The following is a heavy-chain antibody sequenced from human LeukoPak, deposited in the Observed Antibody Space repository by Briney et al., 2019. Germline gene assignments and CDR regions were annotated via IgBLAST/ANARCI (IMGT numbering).Heavy chain of an antibody. CDR3: TTYGSGRKFDY. CDR2: IESKTDGGTT. CDR1: GFSFSDPW. Sequence: GGSLRLSCAASGFSFSDPWMSWVRQIPGKGLEWVGRIESKTDGGTTDYAAPVKGRFTISRDDSTNMLYLQMNSLKSEDTAVYYCTTYGSGRKFDYWGQGILVTVSS. J-gene: IGHJ4*02. V-gene: IGHV3-15*04. D-gene: IGHD3-10*01.